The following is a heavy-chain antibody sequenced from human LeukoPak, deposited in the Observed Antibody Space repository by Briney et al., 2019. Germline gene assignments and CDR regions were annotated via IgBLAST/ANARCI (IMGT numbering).Heavy chain of an antibody. Sequence: AGGSLRLSCAASGFTFSSYWMSWVRQAPGKGLEWVANIKQDGSEKYYVDSVKGRFTISRDNAKNSLYLQMNSLRAEDTAVYYCARTYSSGWHQYYFDYWGQGTLVTVSS. CDR3: ARTYSSGWHQYYFDY. J-gene: IGHJ4*02. D-gene: IGHD6-19*01. CDR1: GFTFSSYW. CDR2: IKQDGSEK. V-gene: IGHV3-7*05.